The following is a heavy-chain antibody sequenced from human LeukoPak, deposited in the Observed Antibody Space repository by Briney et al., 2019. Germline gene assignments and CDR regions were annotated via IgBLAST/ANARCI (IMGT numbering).Heavy chain of an antibody. CDR3: AREGGDPRWLDP. D-gene: IGHD6-25*01. J-gene: IGHJ5*02. CDR2: INTSGST. V-gene: IGHV4-4*07. Sequence: SEALSLTCTVSGGSISSYYWTWIRQSAGKGLEWIGRINTSGSTNYNPSLRSRVTMSVNTSKNQFSLNLTSVTAADTAVYSCAREGGDPRWLDPWGQGTLVTVSS. CDR1: GGSISSYY.